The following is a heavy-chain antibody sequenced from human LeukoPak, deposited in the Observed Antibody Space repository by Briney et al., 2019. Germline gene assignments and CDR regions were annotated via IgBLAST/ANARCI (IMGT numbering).Heavy chain of an antibody. CDR1: GFIFSTYE. V-gene: IGHV3-48*03. CDR2: ITGSGGKT. Sequence: GGSLSLSCAASGFIFSTYEMNWVRQAPGRGLEWLSYITGSGGKTYYADSVKGRFTISRDNANKLLFLHMNSLRAEDTAVYYCARDLGDYVGYDAFDIWGQGTMVTVSS. CDR3: ARDLGDYVGYDAFDI. J-gene: IGHJ3*02. D-gene: IGHD4-17*01.